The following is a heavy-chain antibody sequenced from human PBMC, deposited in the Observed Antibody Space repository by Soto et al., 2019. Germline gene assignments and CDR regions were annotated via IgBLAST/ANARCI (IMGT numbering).Heavy chain of an antibody. V-gene: IGHV1-18*01. D-gene: IGHD3-10*01. CDR1: GYTFTSYR. CDR3: ARDRTAMVRGVQNYYYGMDV. Sequence: ASVKRSCKASGYTFTSYRIRWVRQAPGQGLEWMGWISAYNGNTNYAQKLQGRVTMTTDTSTSTAYMELRSLRSEDTAVYYCARDRTAMVRGVQNYYYGMDVWGQGTTVTVSS. J-gene: IGHJ6*02. CDR2: ISAYNGNT.